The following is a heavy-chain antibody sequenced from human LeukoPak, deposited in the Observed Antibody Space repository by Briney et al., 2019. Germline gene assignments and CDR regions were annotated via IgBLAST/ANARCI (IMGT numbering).Heavy chain of an antibody. CDR3: AADPYSSPTYYYYGMDV. CDR1: GFTFTSSA. D-gene: IGHD6-13*01. CDR2: IVVSSGNT. Sequence: SVKVSCKASGFTFTSSAMQWVRQARGQRLEWIGWIVVSSGNTNYAQKFQERVTITRDMSTSTAYMELSSLRSEDTAVYYCAADPYSSPTYYYYGMDVWGQGTTVTVSS. V-gene: IGHV1-58*02. J-gene: IGHJ6*02.